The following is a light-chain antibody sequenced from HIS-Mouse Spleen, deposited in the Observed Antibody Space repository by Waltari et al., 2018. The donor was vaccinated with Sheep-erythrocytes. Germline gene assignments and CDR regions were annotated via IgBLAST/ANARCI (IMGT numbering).Light chain of an antibody. Sequence: QSALTQPRSVSGSPGQSVTISCTGTSSDVGGYNYVSWYQQHPGKAPKPMIYDVSKLPSGVPDRFSGSKSGNPASLTISGLQAEDEADYYCCSYAGSYNHVFATGTKVTVL. CDR3: CSYAGSYNHV. V-gene: IGLV2-11*01. CDR2: DVS. J-gene: IGLJ1*01. CDR1: SSDVGGYNY.